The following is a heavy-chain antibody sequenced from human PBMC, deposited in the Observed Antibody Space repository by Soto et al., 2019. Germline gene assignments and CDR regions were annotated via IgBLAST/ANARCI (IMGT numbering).Heavy chain of an antibody. Sequence: PGGSLRLSCAASGFTFSSYAMSWVRQAPGKGLEWVSAISDSGGNTYYADSVKGRFTISRDNSKNTLYLQMNSLRAEDTAVYYCAREETNDYIWGSYRPAFDYWGQGTLVTVSS. V-gene: IGHV3-23*01. D-gene: IGHD3-16*02. CDR3: AREETNDYIWGSYRPAFDY. CDR2: ISDSGGNT. CDR1: GFTFSSYA. J-gene: IGHJ4*02.